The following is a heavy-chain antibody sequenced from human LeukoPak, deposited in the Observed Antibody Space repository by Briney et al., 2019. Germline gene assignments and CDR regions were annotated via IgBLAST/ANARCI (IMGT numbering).Heavy chain of an antibody. CDR3: ARDQGYYDYVWGSYPFAY. V-gene: IGHV3-33*08. CDR2: IWHDGSNK. Sequence: GGSLRLSCVASGFTFSSYSMNWVRQAPGKGLQWVAVIWHDGSNKYYEDSVKGRFTISRDNSKDTLYLQMNSLRAEDTAVYYCARDQGYYDYVWGSYPFAYWGQGTLVTVSS. D-gene: IGHD3-16*02. CDR1: GFTFSSYS. J-gene: IGHJ4*02.